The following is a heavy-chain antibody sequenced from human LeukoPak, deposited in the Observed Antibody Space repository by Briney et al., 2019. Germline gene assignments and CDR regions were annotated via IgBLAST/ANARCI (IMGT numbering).Heavy chain of an antibody. CDR1: RGTFSSYA. V-gene: IGHV1-69*05. D-gene: IGHD1-26*01. J-gene: IGHJ4*02. CDR2: IIPIFGTA. CDR3: AAPRMWELWGVFDY. Sequence: ASVKVSCKASRGTFSSYAISWVRQAPGQGLEWMGGIIPIFGTANYAQKFQGRVTITTDESTSAAYMELSSLRSEDTAVYYCAAPRMWELWGVFDYWGQGTLVTVSS.